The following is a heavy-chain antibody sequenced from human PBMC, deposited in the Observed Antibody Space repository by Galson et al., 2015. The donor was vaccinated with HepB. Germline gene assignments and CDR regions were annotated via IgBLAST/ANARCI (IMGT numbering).Heavy chain of an antibody. D-gene: IGHD5-12*01. CDR2: IKSKTDGGTT. CDR3: TTDLRGVDSGYADY. Sequence: SLRLSCAASGFTFSNAWMSWVRQAPGKGLEWVGRIKSKTDGGTTDYAAPVKGRFTISRDDSKNTLYLQMNSLKTEDTAVYYCTTDLRGVDSGYADYWGQGTLVTVSS. J-gene: IGHJ4*02. CDR1: GFTFSNAW. V-gene: IGHV3-15*01.